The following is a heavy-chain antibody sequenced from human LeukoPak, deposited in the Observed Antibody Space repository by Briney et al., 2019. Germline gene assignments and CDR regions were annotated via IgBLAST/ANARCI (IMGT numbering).Heavy chain of an antibody. CDR1: GFTFSSYS. CDR3: ARQTYHRGSYVRDYYYYMDV. D-gene: IGHD1-26*01. Sequence: GGSLRLSCAASGFTFSSYSMNWVCQAPGKGLEWVSYISGSSSTIYYADSVRGRFTISRDNAKNSLYLQMNSLRAEDTAVYYCARQTYHRGSYVRDYYYYMDVWGKGTTVTVSS. CDR2: ISGSSSTI. V-gene: IGHV3-48*01. J-gene: IGHJ6*03.